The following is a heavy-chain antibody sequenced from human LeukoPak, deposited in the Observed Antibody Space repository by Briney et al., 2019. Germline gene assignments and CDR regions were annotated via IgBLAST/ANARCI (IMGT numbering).Heavy chain of an antibody. CDR3: ARGKDGVWALDI. Sequence: PGGSLRLSCAASGFTFSNYWMHWVRQAPGKGLVWVSRINSDGSTTYADSVKGRFTISRDNAEKTLYLQLNSLRAEDTAVYYCARGKDGVWALDIWGQGTLVTVSS. CDR2: INSDGSTT. J-gene: IGHJ3*02. V-gene: IGHV3-74*01. D-gene: IGHD3-16*01. CDR1: GFTFSNYW.